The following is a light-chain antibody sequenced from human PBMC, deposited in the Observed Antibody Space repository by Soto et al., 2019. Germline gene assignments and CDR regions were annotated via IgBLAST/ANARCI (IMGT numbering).Light chain of an antibody. J-gene: IGKJ4*01. Sequence: EIVMTQSPANLSVSPGERATLSCRASQSVSSNLACYQQKPGQAPRLLIYGVSTKATGIPARFSGSGSGTEFTLTISSLQSEYFAVYYCQQYNNWPPLTFDGGTKVEIK. CDR2: GVS. CDR1: QSVSSN. V-gene: IGKV3-15*01. CDR3: QQYNNWPPLT.